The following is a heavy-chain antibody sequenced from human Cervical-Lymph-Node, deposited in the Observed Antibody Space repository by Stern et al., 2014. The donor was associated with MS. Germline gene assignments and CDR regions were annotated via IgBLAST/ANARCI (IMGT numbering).Heavy chain of an antibody. CDR3: ARSGDQVVPTATDAFDI. J-gene: IGHJ3*02. D-gene: IGHD2-2*01. CDR2: IIPMFATA. CDR1: GGTFSICA. V-gene: IGHV1-69*06. Sequence: QVQLVQSGAEVKKPGSSVKVSCEASGGTFSICALNWVRKAPGQGLEWMGGIIPMFATANYALKFQGRVTIIADKSTSTFYMELSSLRSEDTAVYYCARSGDQVVPTATDAFDIWGQGTMVTVSS.